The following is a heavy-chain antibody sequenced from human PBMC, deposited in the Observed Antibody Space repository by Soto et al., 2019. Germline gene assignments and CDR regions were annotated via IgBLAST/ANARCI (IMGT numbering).Heavy chain of an antibody. CDR2: MSGTGGST. D-gene: IGHD6-19*01. CDR3: AKAVFSSGWSPSYFVY. J-gene: IGHJ4*02. CDR1: GFTFSSYA. V-gene: IGHV3-23*01. Sequence: EVQLLESGGGLVQPGRSLRLSCAASGFTFSSYAMNWVRQAPGKGLEWVSAMSGTGGSTYYADSVKGRFTISRDKSKNTLYLQMNSLRVEDTAVFYCAKAVFSSGWSPSYFVYWGQGTLVTFSS.